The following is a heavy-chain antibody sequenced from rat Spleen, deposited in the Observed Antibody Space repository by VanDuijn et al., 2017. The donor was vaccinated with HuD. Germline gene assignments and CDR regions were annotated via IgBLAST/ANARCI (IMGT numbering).Heavy chain of an antibody. Sequence: EVQLVESGGGLVQPGRSLKLSCAASGFTFSDHYMAWVRQAPTKGLEWVATIIYDGSRIYYRDSVKGRFTITRDNAKRSLYLQMDSLRSEDTATYYCSRRGDPFYFDYWGRGVMVTVSS. V-gene: IGHV5-7*01. J-gene: IGHJ2*01. D-gene: IGHD4-2*01. CDR3: SRRGDPFYFDY. CDR2: IIYDGSRI. CDR1: GFTFSDHY.